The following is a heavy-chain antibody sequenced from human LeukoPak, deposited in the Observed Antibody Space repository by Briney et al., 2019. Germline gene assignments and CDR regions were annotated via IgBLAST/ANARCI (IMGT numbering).Heavy chain of an antibody. CDR1: GFTFSSYG. V-gene: IGHV3-23*01. J-gene: IGHJ4*02. CDR2: ISGSGDST. Sequence: GGSLRLSCAASGFTFSSYGMSWVRQAPGKGLGWVSAISGSGDSTYYADSVKGRFAISRDNSKNTLYLQMNSLRAEDTALYYCAKAYPTTNQGYWGQGTLVTVSS. D-gene: IGHD4-11*01. CDR3: AKAYPTTNQGY.